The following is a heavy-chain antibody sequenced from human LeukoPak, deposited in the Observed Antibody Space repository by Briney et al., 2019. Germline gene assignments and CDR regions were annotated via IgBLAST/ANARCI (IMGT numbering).Heavy chain of an antibody. Sequence: PGGSLRLSCAASGFTFSSYWMSWVRQAPGKGLEWVANIKQDGSEKYYVDSVKGRFTISRDNAKNSLYLQMNSLRAEDTAVYYCARRGGRGATPFDYWGQGTLVTVSP. J-gene: IGHJ4*02. CDR3: ARRGGRGATPFDY. CDR1: GFTFSSYW. CDR2: IKQDGSEK. D-gene: IGHD1-26*01. V-gene: IGHV3-7*01.